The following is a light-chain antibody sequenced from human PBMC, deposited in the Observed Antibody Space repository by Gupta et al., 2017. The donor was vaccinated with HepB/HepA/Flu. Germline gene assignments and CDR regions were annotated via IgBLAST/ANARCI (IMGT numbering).Light chain of an antibody. J-gene: IGLJ3*02. V-gene: IGLV2-14*03. CDR3: SSFRAWNTLL. Sequence: QSALTQPASVAGSPGQAITISCTGTSSDIGDYYYVSCYQQHPGKPPQRMMFGGSNRPSGVSNSCFCSTSGNTASLTISGPQAEAEADYCSSFRAWNTLLFGGGTKLTGL. CDR2: GGS. CDR1: SSDIGDYYY.